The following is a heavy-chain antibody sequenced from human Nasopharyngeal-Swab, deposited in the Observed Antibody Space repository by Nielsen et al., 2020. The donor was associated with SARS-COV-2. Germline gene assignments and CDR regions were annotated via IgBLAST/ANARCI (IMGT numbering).Heavy chain of an antibody. J-gene: IGHJ4*02. CDR3: ARDKDWNGLDS. V-gene: IGHV3-23*01. CDR2: LGVGGGPT. CDR1: GFSFSTHA. Sequence: GESLKISCAASGFSFSTHAMTWIRQAPGKGLEWVSSLGVGGGPTYYADSVQGRFTISRDNAKNTLYLQLNSLRAEDTAVYYCARDKDWNGLDSWGQGTLVTVSS. D-gene: IGHD1-1*01.